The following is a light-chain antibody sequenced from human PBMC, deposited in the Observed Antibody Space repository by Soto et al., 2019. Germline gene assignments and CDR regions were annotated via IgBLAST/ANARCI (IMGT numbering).Light chain of an antibody. CDR2: DAS. V-gene: IGKV3-11*01. CDR3: QQRSIWPPA. CDR1: QSVGTY. J-gene: IGKJ4*01. Sequence: EIVVTQSPATLSLSPGERATLSCRASQSVGTYLAWYQQKPGQAPRLLIYDASKRATDIPVRFSGSGSGTDFTLTISSLEPGDFAVYYCQQRSIWPPAFGGGTKVEIK.